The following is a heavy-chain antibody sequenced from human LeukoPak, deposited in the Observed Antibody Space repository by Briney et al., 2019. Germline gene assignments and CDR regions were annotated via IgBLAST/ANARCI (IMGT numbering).Heavy chain of an antibody. V-gene: IGHV4-4*07. CDR1: GGSFSGYY. CDR3: ARDQDDAFDI. J-gene: IGHJ3*02. Sequence: PSETLSLTCAVYGGSFSGYYWSWIRQPAGKGLEWIGRIYTSGSTNYNPSLKSRVTMSVDTSKNQFSLKLSSVTAADTAVYYCARDQDDAFDIWGQGTMVTVSS. CDR2: IYTSGST.